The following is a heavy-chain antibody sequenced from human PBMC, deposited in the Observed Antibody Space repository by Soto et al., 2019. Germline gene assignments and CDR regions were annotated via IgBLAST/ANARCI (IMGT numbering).Heavy chain of an antibody. Sequence: QVQLVQSRGEVKKPGASVKVSCKTSGYSFTTYGISWVRQAPGQGLEWMGWISGYNGNTNYAQKLKGRRTMTTDTSTSTAYIELRSLTSDATAVYYCARDGPAPYYYYGMDVWGQGSTVTVSS. CDR3: ARDGPAPYYYYGMDV. J-gene: IGHJ6*02. CDR2: ISGYNGNT. V-gene: IGHV1-18*01. CDR1: GYSFTTYG.